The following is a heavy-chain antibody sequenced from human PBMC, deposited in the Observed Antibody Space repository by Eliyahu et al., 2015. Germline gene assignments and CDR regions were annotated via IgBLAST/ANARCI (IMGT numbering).Heavy chain of an antibody. D-gene: IGHD6-19*01. CDR2: IWDDGSNK. Sequence: QVQLVASGGGVVQPGRSLRLSCAASGFXFXSYAXHGVRQAPXKGXXWVAVIWDDGSNKYYADSVKGRFTISRDNSKXTLYLQMNSLRAEDTAVYYCARGRIAVGFLDYWGQGTLVTVSS. CDR1: GFXFXSYA. V-gene: IGHV3-33*01. CDR3: ARGRIAVGFLDY. J-gene: IGHJ4*02.